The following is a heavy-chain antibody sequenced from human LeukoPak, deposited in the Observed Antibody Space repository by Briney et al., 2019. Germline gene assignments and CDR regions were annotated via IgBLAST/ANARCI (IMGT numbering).Heavy chain of an antibody. J-gene: IGHJ4*02. CDR2: TSHDGSKK. V-gene: IGHV3-30*07. D-gene: IGHD5-12*01. CDR1: GLTFSTYA. CDR3: VRDGGVSGYDLLDY. Sequence: GGSLRLSCSASGLTFSTYAMHWLRQAPGKGLEWVAVTSHDGSKKNYADSVKGRFTISRDNAKNSLSLQMNSLRAEDTAVYYCVRDGGVSGYDLLDYWGQGTLVTVSS.